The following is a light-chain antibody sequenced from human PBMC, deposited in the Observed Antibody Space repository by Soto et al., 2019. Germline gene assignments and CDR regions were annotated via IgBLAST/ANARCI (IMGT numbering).Light chain of an antibody. CDR3: ISFTSSNSWV. CDR2: EVS. CDR1: RRDVGTYNY. V-gene: IGLV2-14*01. J-gene: IGLJ3*02. Sequence: QSALTQPASVSGSPGQSITISCTGTRRDVGTYNYVSWYQQQPGKAPKLMIYEVSNRPSGVSDRFSGPKSGNTASLTISGLQAEDEADYYCISFTSSNSWVFGGGTKLTVL.